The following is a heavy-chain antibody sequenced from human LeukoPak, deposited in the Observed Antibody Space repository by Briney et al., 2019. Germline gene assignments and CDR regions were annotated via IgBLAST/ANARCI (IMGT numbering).Heavy chain of an antibody. CDR1: GFPFSSYA. V-gene: IGHV3-64*04. CDR3: AKDLSGSSHNWFDP. Sequence: GGSLRLSCSASGFPFSSYAMHWVRQAPGKGLEYVSAISDSGGSTYYADSVKGRFTISRDNPKNTLYLQMNRLRAEDTAVYYCAKDLSGSSHNWFDPWGQGTLVTVSS. J-gene: IGHJ5*02. CDR2: ISDSGGST. D-gene: IGHD3-10*01.